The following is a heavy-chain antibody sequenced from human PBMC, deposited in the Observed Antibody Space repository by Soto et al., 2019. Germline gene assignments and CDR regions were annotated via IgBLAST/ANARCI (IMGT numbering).Heavy chain of an antibody. CDR3: ARQTTHSGSWHDY. CDR1: GGSISNYY. CDR2: IYSSGSI. V-gene: IGHV4-4*07. Sequence: SETLSLTCSVSGGSISNYYWNWIRQPAGKGLQWIGRIYSSGSINYNPSLKSRVTMSVDTSKNQFSLKLTSVTAADTAVYYCARQTTHSGSWHDYWGQGTLVTVSS. D-gene: IGHD6-13*01. J-gene: IGHJ4*02.